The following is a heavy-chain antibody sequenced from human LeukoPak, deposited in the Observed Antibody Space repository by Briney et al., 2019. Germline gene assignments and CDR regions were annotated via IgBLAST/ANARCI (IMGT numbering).Heavy chain of an antibody. CDR1: GFTFDDFP. V-gene: IGHV3-43*01. CDR3: AKDIIGYAPL. D-gene: IGHD2-8*01. CDR2: VSVGGDTK. J-gene: IGHJ4*02. Sequence: SGGSLRLSCAASGFTFDDFPMHWVRQQPGKGLEWVSLVSVGGDTKYYADSVRGRFTISRDNSKNSLYLQMNSLRIEDTAFYYCAKDIIGYAPLWGQGTLVTVSS.